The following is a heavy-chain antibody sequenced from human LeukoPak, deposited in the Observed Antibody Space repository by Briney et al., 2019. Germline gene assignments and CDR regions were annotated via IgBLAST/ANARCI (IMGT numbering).Heavy chain of an antibody. CDR2: FDPEDGET. CDR3: ATGIQLWLNFDY. V-gene: IGHV1-24*01. J-gene: IGHJ4*02. D-gene: IGHD5-18*01. CDR1: GYTLTELS. Sequence: ASVKVSCKVSGYTLTELSMHWVRQAPGKGLEWMGGFDPEDGETIYAQKFQGRVTMTEDTSTDTAYMELSSLRSEDTAVYYCATGIQLWLNFDYWGQGTLVTVSS.